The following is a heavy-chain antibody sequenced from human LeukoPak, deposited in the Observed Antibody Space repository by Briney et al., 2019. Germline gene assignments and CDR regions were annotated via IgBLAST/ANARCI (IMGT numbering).Heavy chain of an antibody. J-gene: IGHJ4*02. CDR1: EFTVSSKY. CDR2: IYSTGDT. V-gene: IGHV3-66*01. D-gene: IGHD3-22*01. Sequence: PGGSLRLSCAVSEFTVSSKYMSWVRQAPGKGLEWVSVIYSTGDTRYADSVKGRFTISRDNSNNTLYLQMNSLRAEDTAVYYCARDDYDSNGYYLFDCWGQGTLVTVSS. CDR3: ARDDYDSNGYYLFDC.